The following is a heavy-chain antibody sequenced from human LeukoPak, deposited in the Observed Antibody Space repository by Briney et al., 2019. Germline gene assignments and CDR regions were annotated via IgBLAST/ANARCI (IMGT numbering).Heavy chain of an antibody. D-gene: IGHD3-9*01. CDR3: ARVAYYYDILTGYYGLDAFDI. Sequence: GGSLRLSCTVSGFTVSINSMSWVRQAPGKGLEWVSVIYSGGSTYYADSVKGRFTISRDNSKNTLYLQMNSLRAEDTAVYYCARVAYYYDILTGYYGLDAFDIWGQGTMVTVSS. CDR1: GFTVSINS. V-gene: IGHV3-53*01. CDR2: IYSGGST. J-gene: IGHJ3*02.